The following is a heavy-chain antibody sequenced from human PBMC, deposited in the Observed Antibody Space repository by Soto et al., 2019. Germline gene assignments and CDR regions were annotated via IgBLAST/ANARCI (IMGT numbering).Heavy chain of an antibody. J-gene: IGHJ4*02. D-gene: IGHD4-17*01. CDR2: IYYSGST. CDR3: ARQLRGFDY. CDR1: GGSISSGDYC. V-gene: IGHV4-61*08. Sequence: SETLSLTCAVSGGSISSGDYCWSWIRQPPGKGLEWIGYIYYSGSTNYNPSLKGRVTISVDTSKNQFSLKLSSVTAADTAVYYCARQLRGFDYWGQGTQVTVSS.